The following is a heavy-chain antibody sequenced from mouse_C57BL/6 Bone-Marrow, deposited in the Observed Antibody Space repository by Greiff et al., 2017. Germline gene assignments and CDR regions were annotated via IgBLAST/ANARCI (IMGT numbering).Heavy chain of an antibody. Sequence: QVQLQQSGPGLVQPSQSLSITCTVSGFSLTSYGVHWVRQSPGKGLEWLGVIWSGGSTDYNAAFISRLSISKYNSKSQVFFKMNSLQAEDTAIYYCARTRSGYSWFAYWGQGTLVTVSA. CDR1: GFSLTSYG. V-gene: IGHV2-2*01. CDR3: ARTRSGYSWFAY. J-gene: IGHJ3*01. CDR2: IWSGGST. D-gene: IGHD3-2*02.